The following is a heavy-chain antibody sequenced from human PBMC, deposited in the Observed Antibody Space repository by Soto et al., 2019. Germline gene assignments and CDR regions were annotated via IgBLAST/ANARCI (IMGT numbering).Heavy chain of an antibody. CDR1: GYTFTTYV. Sequence: QVQLMQSGAEEKKPGASVRVSCKASGYTFTTYVIHWVRQAPGQGLEWLGWINAGNGNTRYSQKFQGRVAITRDTSATTAYMELRSLTSEDTAVYYCARIFHRDFDYWGQGTLVTVSS. J-gene: IGHJ4*02. CDR2: INAGNGNT. D-gene: IGHD3-10*01. V-gene: IGHV1-3*05. CDR3: ARIFHRDFDY.